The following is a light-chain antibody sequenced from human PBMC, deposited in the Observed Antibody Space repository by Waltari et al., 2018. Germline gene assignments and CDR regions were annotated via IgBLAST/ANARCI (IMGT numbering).Light chain of an antibody. Sequence: DVVLTQSPLSLPVTPGEPASIPGRSSQRLFHNNGYHYFDWYVPKPGQPPQFLIYLGSYRASGVPDRLSGSGSGTDFTLKISRVEAEDVGVYYCMQALQTPWTFGQGTKVEIK. CDR2: LGS. V-gene: IGKV2-28*01. CDR1: QRLFHNNGYHY. CDR3: MQALQTPWT. J-gene: IGKJ1*01.